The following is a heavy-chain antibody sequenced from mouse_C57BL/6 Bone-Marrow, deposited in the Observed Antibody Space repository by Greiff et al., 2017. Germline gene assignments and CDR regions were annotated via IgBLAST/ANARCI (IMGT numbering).Heavy chain of an antibody. CDR2: IHPNSGST. D-gene: IGHD1-1*01. V-gene: IGHV1-64*01. CDR3: AREEVYYYVSSFAY. CDR1: GYTFTSYW. Sequence: VQLQQPGAELVKPGASVKLSCKASGYTFTSYWLHWVKQRPGQGLERIGMIHPNSGSTNYNEKFKSKATLTVDTTSSTAYMQLSSLTSEDSAVYYCAREEVYYYVSSFAYWGQGTLVTVSA. J-gene: IGHJ3*01.